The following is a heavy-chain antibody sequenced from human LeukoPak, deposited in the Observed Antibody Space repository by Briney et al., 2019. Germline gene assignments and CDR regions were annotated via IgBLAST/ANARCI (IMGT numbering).Heavy chain of an antibody. Sequence: GGFLRLSCAASGFTFSDYYMSWIRQAPGKGLEWVSYISSSGSTIYYADSVKGRFTISRDNAKNSLYLQMNSLRAEDTAVYHCARCRSYEQQLVQVYFDYWGQGTLVTVSS. J-gene: IGHJ4*02. CDR1: GFTFSDYY. CDR3: ARCRSYEQQLVQVYFDY. V-gene: IGHV3-11*01. CDR2: ISSSGSTI. D-gene: IGHD6-13*01.